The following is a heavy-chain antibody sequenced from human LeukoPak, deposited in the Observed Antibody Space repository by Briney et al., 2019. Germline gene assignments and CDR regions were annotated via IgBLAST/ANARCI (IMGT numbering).Heavy chain of an antibody. D-gene: IGHD3-9*01. J-gene: IGHJ5*02. V-gene: IGHV1-46*01. CDR1: GYTFTSYY. Sequence: GASVKVSCKASGYTFTSYYMHWVRQAPGQGLEWMGIINPSDGSTSYAQKFQGRVTMTRDTSTSTVYMELSSLRSEDTAVYYCARAEGYFDWLLPFDPWGQGTLVTVSS. CDR2: INPSDGST. CDR3: ARAEGYFDWLLPFDP.